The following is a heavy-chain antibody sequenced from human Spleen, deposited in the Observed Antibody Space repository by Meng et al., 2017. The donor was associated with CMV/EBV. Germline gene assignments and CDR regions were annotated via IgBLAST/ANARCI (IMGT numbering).Heavy chain of an antibody. CDR1: GFTFSSYW. Sequence: GESLKISCAASGFTFSSYWMSWVRQAPGKGLEWVANIKQDGSEKYYVDSVKGRFTISRDNAKNSLYLQMNSLRAEDTAVYYCAREDGNGDYYFDYWGQGTLVTVSS. D-gene: IGHD4-17*01. J-gene: IGHJ4*02. CDR2: IKQDGSEK. V-gene: IGHV3-7*01. CDR3: AREDGNGDYYFDY.